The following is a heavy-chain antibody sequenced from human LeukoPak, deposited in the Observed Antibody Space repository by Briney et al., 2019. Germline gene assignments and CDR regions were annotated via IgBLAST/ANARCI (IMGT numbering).Heavy chain of an antibody. D-gene: IGHD6-13*01. J-gene: IGHJ5*02. CDR1: GYTFTSYG. CDR2: ISAYNGNT. V-gene: IGHV1-18*01. Sequence: ASVKVSCTASGYTFTSYGISWVRQAPGQGLEWMGWISAYNGNTNYAQKLQGRVTMTTDTSTSTAYMELRSLRSDDTAVYYCARLGHGSSWYWFDPWGQGTLVTVSS. CDR3: ARLGHGSSWYWFDP.